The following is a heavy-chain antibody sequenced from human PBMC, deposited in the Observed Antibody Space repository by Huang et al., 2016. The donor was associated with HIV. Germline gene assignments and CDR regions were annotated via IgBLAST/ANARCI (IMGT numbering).Heavy chain of an antibody. CDR1: DYTFTCYR. D-gene: IGHD3-22*01. V-gene: IGHV1-18*04. CDR2: MSTNNGDT. Sequence: QVQLVQSGGEVKKPGASVKVSCQASDYTFTCYRISWVRQAPGQGLEWMGGMSTNNGDTNYAQKFQGRVTMTTDTSTSTAYMELRSLRSDDTAVYYCGGSSGYWSFDYWGQGTLVTVSS. J-gene: IGHJ4*02. CDR3: GGSSGYWSFDY.